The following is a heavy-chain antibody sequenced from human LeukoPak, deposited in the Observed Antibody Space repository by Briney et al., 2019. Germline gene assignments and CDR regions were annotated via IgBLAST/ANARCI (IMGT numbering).Heavy chain of an antibody. CDR3: ARDEVTMVRGLFRFDY. V-gene: IGHV3-48*03. CDR2: ISSSGSTI. Sequence: PGGSLRLSCAASGFTFSSYEMNWVRQAPGKGLEWVSYISSSGSTIYYADSVKGRFTISRDNAKNSLYLQMNSLRAEDTAVYYRARDEVTMVRGLFRFDYWGQGTLVTVSS. D-gene: IGHD3-10*01. CDR1: GFTFSSYE. J-gene: IGHJ4*02.